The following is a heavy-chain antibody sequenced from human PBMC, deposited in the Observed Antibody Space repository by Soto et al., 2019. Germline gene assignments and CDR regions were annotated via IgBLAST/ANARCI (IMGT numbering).Heavy chain of an antibody. J-gene: IGHJ4*02. CDR1: GYRVTTYW. Sequence: GSSLEISCKGSGYRVTTYWIGWVLQMPGKGLEWMGIIYPGDFDTRYSPSFQGQVTISADNSISTAYLQWSSLKASDTAMYYCARASWTFVDSYHLDYWGQGTLVTVSS. CDR3: ARASWTFVDSYHLDY. D-gene: IGHD3-3*02. V-gene: IGHV5-51*01. CDR2: IYPGDFDT.